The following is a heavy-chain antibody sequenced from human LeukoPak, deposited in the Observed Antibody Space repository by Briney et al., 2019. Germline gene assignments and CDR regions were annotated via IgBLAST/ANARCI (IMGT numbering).Heavy chain of an antibody. V-gene: IGHV3-30-3*01. D-gene: IGHD3-10*01. CDR1: GFTFSSYA. J-gene: IGHJ4*02. CDR3: ARSGMEFCDY. CDR2: ISYDRSNK. Sequence: GGSLRLSCAASGFTFSSYAMHWVRQAPGKGLEWVAVISYDRSNKYYADSVKGRFTISRDNSKNTLYLQVNSLRAEDTAVYYCARSGMEFCDYWGQGTLVTVSS.